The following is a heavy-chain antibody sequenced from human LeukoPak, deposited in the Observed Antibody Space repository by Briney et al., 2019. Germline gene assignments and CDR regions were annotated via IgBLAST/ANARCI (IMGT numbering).Heavy chain of an antibody. J-gene: IGHJ3*02. CDR1: GYTFTSYG. D-gene: IGHD6-13*01. CDR2: ISAYNGNT. Sequence: ASVKVSCKASGYTFTSYGISWVRQAPGQGLEWMGWISAYNGNTNYAQKLQGRVTMTTDTSTSTAYMELRSLRSDDTAVYYCARVKPSSWFSGFDIWGQGTMVTVSS. CDR3: ARVKPSSWFSGFDI. V-gene: IGHV1-18*01.